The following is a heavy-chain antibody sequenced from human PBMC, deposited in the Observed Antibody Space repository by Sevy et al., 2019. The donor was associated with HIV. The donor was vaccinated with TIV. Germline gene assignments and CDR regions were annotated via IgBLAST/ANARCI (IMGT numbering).Heavy chain of an antibody. Sequence: GGSLRLSCAASGFTFSDYYMSWIRQAPGKGLEWLSYISGSDNIIYYADSARGRFTISRDNAKNSLYLQMNSLRADDTAVYYCARDHVKDGDLGDYYYYAMDVWGQGTSVTVSS. CDR1: GFTFSDYY. CDR2: ISGSDNII. J-gene: IGHJ6*02. V-gene: IGHV3-11*01. D-gene: IGHD4-17*01. CDR3: ARDHVKDGDLGDYYYYAMDV.